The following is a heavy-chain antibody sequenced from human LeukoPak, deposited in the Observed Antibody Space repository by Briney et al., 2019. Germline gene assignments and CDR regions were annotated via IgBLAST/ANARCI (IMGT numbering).Heavy chain of an antibody. CDR1: GFTSSRYG. CDR2: IRYDGSNQ. V-gene: IGHV3-30*02. Sequence: GGSLRLSCAVSGFTSSRYGMHWVRQAPGKGLEWVAFIRYDGSNQHYADSVKGRFTISRDNSKNTLYLQMNSLSAEDAALYYCAKDRYYYEGCGYCFESWGQGTLVTVSS. J-gene: IGHJ4*02. CDR3: AKDRYYYEGCGYCFES. D-gene: IGHD3-22*01.